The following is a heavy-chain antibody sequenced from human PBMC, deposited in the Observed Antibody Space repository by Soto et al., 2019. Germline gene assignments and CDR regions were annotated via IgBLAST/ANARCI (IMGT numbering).Heavy chain of an antibody. V-gene: IGHV3-23*01. D-gene: IGHD3-22*01. CDR1: GFTFSSYA. CDR3: AKVKGSSGYQGIDY. Sequence: GGSLRLSCAASGFTFSSYAMSWVRQAPGKGLEWVSAISGSGGSTHYADSVKGRFTISRDNSKNTLYLQMNSLRAEDTAVYYCAKVKGSSGYQGIDYWGQGTLVTVSS. CDR2: ISGSGGST. J-gene: IGHJ4*02.